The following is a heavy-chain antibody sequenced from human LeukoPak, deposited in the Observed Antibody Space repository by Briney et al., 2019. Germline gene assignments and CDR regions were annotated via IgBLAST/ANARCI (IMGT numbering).Heavy chain of an antibody. CDR2: ISGSGGST. CDR1: GFTFSSYA. Sequence: AGGSLRLSCAASGFTFSSYAMSWVRQAPGKGLEWVSAISGSGGSTYYADSVKGRFTISRDNSKNTLYLQMNSLRAEDTAVYYCAKMDTAMGTNYFDYWGQGTLVTVSS. J-gene: IGHJ4*02. CDR3: AKMDTAMGTNYFDY. D-gene: IGHD5-18*01. V-gene: IGHV3-23*01.